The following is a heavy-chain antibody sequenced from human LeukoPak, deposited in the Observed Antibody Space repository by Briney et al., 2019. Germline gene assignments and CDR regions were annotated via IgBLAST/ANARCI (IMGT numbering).Heavy chain of an antibody. D-gene: IGHD6-6*01. CDR2: MNPNSGNT. CDR1: GGTFTSYD. Sequence: ASVKVSCKASGGTFTSYDINWVRQATGQGLEWMGWMNPNSGNTGYAQKFQGRVTITRNTSISTAYMELSSLRSEDTAVYYCARVGGSSSDRGYYYYYMDVWGKGTTVTVSS. V-gene: IGHV1-8*02. CDR3: ARVGGSSSDRGYYYYYMDV. J-gene: IGHJ6*03.